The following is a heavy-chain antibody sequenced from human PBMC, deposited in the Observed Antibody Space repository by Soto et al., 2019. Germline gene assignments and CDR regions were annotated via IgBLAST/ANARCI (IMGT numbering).Heavy chain of an antibody. D-gene: IGHD6-6*01. CDR2: IYPLPGVA. CDR1: GGILSSYT. CDR3: ARDKTSSSSDTSFDY. J-gene: IGHJ4*02. V-gene: IGHV1-69*08. Sequence: QVLLVQSGTEVKKPGSSVKVSCQASGGILSSYTFSWVRQAPGQGLEWMGRIYPLPGVAKYAQQFQGRVTMNADASTSRLYMQLSGLRSDVTATYYCARDKTSSSSDTSFDYWGQGTLVSVSS.